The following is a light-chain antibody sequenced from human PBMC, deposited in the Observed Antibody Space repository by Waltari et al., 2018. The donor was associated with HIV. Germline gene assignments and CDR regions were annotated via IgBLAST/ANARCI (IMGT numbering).Light chain of an antibody. J-gene: IGLJ2*01. V-gene: IGLV3-19*01. Sequence: SSELTQDPAVSVALGQTVRITCQGDSLRSYYASWYQQKPGQAPVLFIYGKNTRPSGIPDRFSGSSSGNTASLTITGAQAEDEADYYCNSRDSSGNHVVFGGGTKLTVL. CDR2: GKN. CDR3: NSRDSSGNHVV. CDR1: SLRSYY.